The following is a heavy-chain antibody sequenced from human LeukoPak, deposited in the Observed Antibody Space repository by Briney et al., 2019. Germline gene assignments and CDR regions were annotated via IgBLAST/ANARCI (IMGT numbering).Heavy chain of an antibody. J-gene: IGHJ4*02. CDR2: MKTDGTRI. D-gene: IGHD3-10*01. V-gene: IGHV3-74*01. Sequence: GGSLRLSCAASGFSFSNSWMYWVRQGPGKGPVWVSRMKTDGTRIEYADSVKGRSTISRDNAKNTLFLQMSSLRVEDSAVYYCARGADHGGSYYPDWGQGTRVTVSS. CDR1: GFSFSNSW. CDR3: ARGADHGGSYYPD.